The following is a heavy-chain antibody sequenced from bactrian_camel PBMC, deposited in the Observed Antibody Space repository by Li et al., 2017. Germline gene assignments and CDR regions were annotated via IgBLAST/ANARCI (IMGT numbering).Heavy chain of an antibody. J-gene: IGHJ6*01. CDR3: AARFGVFGGYYCYTALKTSADFDY. V-gene: IGHV3S1*01. CDR2: IWTGDGST. CDR1: GYTTSSNC. Sequence: HVQLVESGGGSVQAGGSLRLSCAASGYTTSSNCMGWFRQAPGKEREGVAAIWTGDGSTYYADSGKGRFTIRQDNAKNTVYLQMDSLKPGDTAMYYCAARFGVFGGYYCYTALKTSADFDYWGQGTQVTVS. D-gene: IGHD2*01.